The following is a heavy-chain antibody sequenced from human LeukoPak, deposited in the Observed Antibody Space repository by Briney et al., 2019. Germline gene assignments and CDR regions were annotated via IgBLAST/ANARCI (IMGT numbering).Heavy chain of an antibody. Sequence: SETLSLTCTVSGGSISSSSYYWGWLRPPPGKGLEWVGSIYYSGSTYYNPSLKRRVTISVDTSKNQFSLKLSSVTAADTAVYYCASRPVVAAVNWFDPWGQGTLVTVSS. CDR1: GGSISSSSYY. D-gene: IGHD2-15*01. CDR2: IYYSGST. V-gene: IGHV4-39*01. J-gene: IGHJ5*02. CDR3: ASRPVVAAVNWFDP.